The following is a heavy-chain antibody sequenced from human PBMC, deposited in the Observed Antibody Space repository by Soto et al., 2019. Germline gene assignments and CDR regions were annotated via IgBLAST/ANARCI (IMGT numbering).Heavy chain of an antibody. Sequence: GESLKISCKGSGYSFTSYWISWVRQMPGKGLEWMGRIDPSDSYTNYSPSFQGHVTISADKSISTAYLQWSSLKASDTAMYYCARHVVMITFGGVSPVAFDIWGQGTMVTV. J-gene: IGHJ3*02. D-gene: IGHD3-16*01. V-gene: IGHV5-10-1*01. CDR1: GYSFTSYW. CDR2: IDPSDSYT. CDR3: ARHVVMITFGGVSPVAFDI.